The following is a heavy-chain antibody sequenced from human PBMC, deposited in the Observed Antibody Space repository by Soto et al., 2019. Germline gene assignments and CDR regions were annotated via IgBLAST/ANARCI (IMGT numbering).Heavy chain of an antibody. D-gene: IGHD1-26*01. J-gene: IGHJ4*02. CDR3: ARRGSGSYYDY. CDR2: ISGSGDST. V-gene: IGHV3-23*01. Sequence: EVQLLESGGGLVQPGGSLRLYCAASGFTFSSYAMRWVRQAPVKGLEWVSAISGSGDSTDYADSVKGRFTISRDNSKNTLYLQMNSLRAEDTAVYYCARRGSGSYYDYWGQGTLVTVSS. CDR1: GFTFSSYA.